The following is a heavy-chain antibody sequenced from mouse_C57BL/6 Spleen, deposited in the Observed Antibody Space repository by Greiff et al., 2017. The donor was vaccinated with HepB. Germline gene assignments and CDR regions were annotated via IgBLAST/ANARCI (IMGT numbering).Heavy chain of an antibody. CDR3: ARWGNYRYYFDY. D-gene: IGHD2-1*01. CDR2: IYPGSGST. J-gene: IGHJ2*01. Sequence: QVQLQQSGAELVKPGASVKMSCKASGYTFTSYWITWVKQRPGQGLEWIGDIYPGSGSTNYNEKFKSKATLTVDTSSSTAYMQLSSLTSEDSAVYYCARWGNYRYYFDYWGQGTTLTVSS. CDR1: GYTFTSYW. V-gene: IGHV1-55*01.